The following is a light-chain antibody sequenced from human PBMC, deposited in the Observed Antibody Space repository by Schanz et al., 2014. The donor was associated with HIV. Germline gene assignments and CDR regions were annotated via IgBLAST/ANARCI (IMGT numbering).Light chain of an antibody. J-gene: IGLJ1*01. V-gene: IGLV2-14*02. CDR3: CSYTTTSTYV. CDR1: SSDVGNYNL. CDR2: GVS. Sequence: QSALTQPASVSGSPGQSITISCTGTSSDVGNYNLVSWYQQHPGKAPKLMIYGVSVRPSGVSHRFSGSKSDNTASLTISGLQAEDEADYYCCSYTTTSTYVFGAGTKLTV.